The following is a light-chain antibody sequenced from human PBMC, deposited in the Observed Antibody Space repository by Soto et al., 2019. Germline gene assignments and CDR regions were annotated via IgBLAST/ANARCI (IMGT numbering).Light chain of an antibody. CDR2: DVT. CDR3: SSYASSNNFYFV. J-gene: IGLJ3*02. Sequence: QSALTQPPSASGSPGQSVTISCTGTSSDVGGYNYVSWYQQYPGRAPKLMIYDVTKRPSGVPDRFSGSKSGNTASLTVSGLQAEDEADSYCSSYASSNNFYFVFGGGTQLTVL. CDR1: SSDVGGYNY. V-gene: IGLV2-8*01.